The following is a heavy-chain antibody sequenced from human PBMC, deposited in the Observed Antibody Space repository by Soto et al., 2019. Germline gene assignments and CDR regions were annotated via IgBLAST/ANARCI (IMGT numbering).Heavy chain of an antibody. CDR2: TSYDGNNK. D-gene: IGHD1-26*01. Sequence: LRLSCTGSGFTFGNYGMHWVRQAPGKGLEWVASTSYDGNNKYYADSLKGRFTISRDNSKKMVYLQMTSLGPEDTAVYYCAKGGGSARDFDYWGQGALVTVSS. J-gene: IGHJ4*02. CDR1: GFTFGNYG. CDR3: AKGGGSARDFDY. V-gene: IGHV3-30*18.